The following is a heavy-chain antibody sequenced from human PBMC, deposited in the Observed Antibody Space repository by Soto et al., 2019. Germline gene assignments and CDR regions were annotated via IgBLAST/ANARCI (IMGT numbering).Heavy chain of an antibody. CDR3: ERAATVYDFWSGYYPSYFDY. D-gene: IGHD3-3*01. CDR2: IIPIFGTA. J-gene: IGHJ4*02. Sequence: QVQLVQSGAEVKKPGSSVKVSCKASGGTFSSYAISWVRQAPGQGLEWMGGIIPIFGTANYAQKFQGRVTITADESTSTAYMELSSLRSEDTAVYYCERAATVYDFWSGYYPSYFDYWGQGTLVTVSS. CDR1: GGTFSSYA. V-gene: IGHV1-69*01.